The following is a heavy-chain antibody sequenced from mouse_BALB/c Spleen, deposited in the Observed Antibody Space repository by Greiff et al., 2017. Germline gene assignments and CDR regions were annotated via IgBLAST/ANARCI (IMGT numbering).Heavy chain of an antibody. CDR1: GYTFSSYR. CDR3: ARSSYYGNYYAMDY. Sequence: QVQLQQSGAELMKPGASVKISCKATGYTFSSYRIEWVKQRPGHGLEWIGEILPGSGSTNYNEKFKGKATFTADTSSNTAYMQLSSLTSEDSAVYYCARSSYYGNYYAMDYWGQGTSVTVSS. J-gene: IGHJ4*01. CDR2: ILPGSGST. D-gene: IGHD2-10*01. V-gene: IGHV1-9*01.